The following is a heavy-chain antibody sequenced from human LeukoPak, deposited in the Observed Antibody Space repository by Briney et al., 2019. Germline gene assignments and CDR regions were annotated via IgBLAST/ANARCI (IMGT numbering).Heavy chain of an antibody. D-gene: IGHD3-9*01. Sequence: GGSLRLSCAASGFTFSSYWMSWVRQAPGKGLEWVANIKQGGSEKYYVDSVKGRFTISRDNAKNSLYLQMNSLRAEDTAVYYCAKDVGITYYDILTGSGYYFDYWGQGALVTVSS. J-gene: IGHJ4*02. CDR3: AKDVGITYYDILTGSGYYFDY. CDR2: IKQGGSEK. CDR1: GFTFSSYW. V-gene: IGHV3-7*01.